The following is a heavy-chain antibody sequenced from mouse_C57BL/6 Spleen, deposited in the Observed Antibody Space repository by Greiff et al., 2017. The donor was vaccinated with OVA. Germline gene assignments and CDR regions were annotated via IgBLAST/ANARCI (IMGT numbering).Heavy chain of an antibody. CDR3: ASYFYGSTYWYVEG. CDR1: GHTFTDHT. CDR2: IYPRDGST. V-gene: IGHV1-78*01. Sequence: VQLQQSDAELVKPGASVKISCKVSGHTFTDHTIHWMKQRPEQGLEWIGYIYPRDGSTKYNEKFKGKATLTADKASSTAYMQLNSLTSEDSAVYCCASYFYGSTYWYVEGWGTGTTVTVSS. J-gene: IGHJ1*03. D-gene: IGHD1-1*01.